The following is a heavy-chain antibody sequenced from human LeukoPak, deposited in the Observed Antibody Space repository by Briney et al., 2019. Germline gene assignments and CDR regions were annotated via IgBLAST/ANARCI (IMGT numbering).Heavy chain of an antibody. CDR1: GGSISSGNW. CDR3: ARDPGLRRYGMDV. CDR2: LYHSGST. Sequence: PSGTLSLTCAVSGGSISSGNWWSWVRQPPGKGLELIGELYHSGSTNYNPSLKSRVTISVDRSKNQFSLRLSSVTAADTAVYYCARDPGLRRYGMDVWGQGTTVTVSS. J-gene: IGHJ6*02. V-gene: IGHV4-4*02. D-gene: IGHD4-17*01.